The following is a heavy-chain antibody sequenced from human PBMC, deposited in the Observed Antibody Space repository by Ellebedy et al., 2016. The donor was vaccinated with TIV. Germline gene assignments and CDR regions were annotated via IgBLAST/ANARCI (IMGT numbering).Heavy chain of an antibody. D-gene: IGHD3-16*01. CDR3: ARDFFSLGYYYGMDV. CDR1: GYTFTSYG. V-gene: IGHV1-18*01. Sequence: ASVKVSCXASGYTFTSYGISWVRQAPGQGLEWMGWISAYNGNTNYAQKLQGRVTMTTDTSTSTAYMELRSLRSDDTAVYYCARDFFSLGYYYGMDVWGQGTTVTVSS. J-gene: IGHJ6*02. CDR2: ISAYNGNT.